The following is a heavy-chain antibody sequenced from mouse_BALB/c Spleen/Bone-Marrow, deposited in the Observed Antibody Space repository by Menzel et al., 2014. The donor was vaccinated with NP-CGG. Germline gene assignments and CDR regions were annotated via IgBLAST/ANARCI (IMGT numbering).Heavy chain of an antibody. D-gene: IGHD2-1*01. CDR1: GFTFSSYG. V-gene: IGHV5-6-3*01. CDR3: ARDRGGYGNPRSFAY. J-gene: IGHJ3*01. CDR2: INSNGGST. Sequence: EVKLVESGGGLVQPGGSLKLSCAASGFTFSSYGISRVRQTPDKRLELVATINSNGGSTYYPDSVKGRFTISRDNAKNTLYLQMGSLKSEDTAMYYCARDRGGYGNPRSFAYWGQGTLVTVSA.